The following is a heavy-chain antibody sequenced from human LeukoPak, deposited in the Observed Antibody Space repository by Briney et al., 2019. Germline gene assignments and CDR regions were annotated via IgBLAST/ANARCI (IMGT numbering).Heavy chain of an antibody. D-gene: IGHD3-22*01. CDR3: ARDRGSYDSSGYDAFDI. V-gene: IGHV3-48*01. CDR2: ISSSSSAM. Sequence: GGSLRLSCAASGFTFSSYSMNWVRQAPGKGLEWVSYISSSSSAMYYADSVKGRFTISRDNAKNSLYLQMNSLRAEDTAVYYCARDRGSYDSSGYDAFDIWGQGTMVTVSS. CDR1: GFTFSSYS. J-gene: IGHJ3*02.